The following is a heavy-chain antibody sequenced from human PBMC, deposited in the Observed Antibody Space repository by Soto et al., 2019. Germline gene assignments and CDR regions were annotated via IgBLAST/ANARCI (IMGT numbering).Heavy chain of an antibody. CDR3: AREGYSSSWSTGVIIYGMDV. V-gene: IGHV1-69*13. Sequence: GASVKVSCKASGGTFSRYGISWVRQAPGQGLEWMGGIIPIFGTANYAQKFQGRVTITADESTSTAYMELSSLRSEDTAVYYCAREGYSSSWSTGVIIYGMDVWGQGTTVTVSS. J-gene: IGHJ6*02. CDR1: GGTFSRYG. CDR2: IIPIFGTA. D-gene: IGHD6-13*01.